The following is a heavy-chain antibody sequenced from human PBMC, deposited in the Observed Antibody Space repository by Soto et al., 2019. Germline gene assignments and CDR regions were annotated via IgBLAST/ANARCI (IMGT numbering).Heavy chain of an antibody. V-gene: IGHV5-51*01. CDR1: GYSFTSYW. J-gene: IGHJ4*02. CDR2: IYPGDSDT. Sequence: GESLNISCKGSGYSFTSYWIGWVRQMPGKGLEWMGIIYPGDSDTRYSPSFQGHVTISADKSISPAYLQWSSLQASDTAMYYCARGNVRHMYSNYLRKVPQEFDYWGQGTLVTVSS. CDR3: ARGNVRHMYSNYLRKVPQEFDY. D-gene: IGHD4-4*01.